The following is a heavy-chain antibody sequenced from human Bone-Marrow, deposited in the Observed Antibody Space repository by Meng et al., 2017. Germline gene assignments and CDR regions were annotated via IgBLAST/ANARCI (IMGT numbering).Heavy chain of an antibody. V-gene: IGHV3-21*01. D-gene: IGHD3-22*01. Sequence: GGSLRLSCAASGFTFSSYSMNWVRQAPGKGLEWVSSISSSSSYIYYADSVKGRFTISRDNAKNSLYLQMNSLRAEDTAVYYCARVSSGYSHFDYWGQGTLVTVSS. CDR1: GFTFSSYS. CDR2: ISSSSSYI. J-gene: IGHJ4*02. CDR3: ARVSSGYSHFDY.